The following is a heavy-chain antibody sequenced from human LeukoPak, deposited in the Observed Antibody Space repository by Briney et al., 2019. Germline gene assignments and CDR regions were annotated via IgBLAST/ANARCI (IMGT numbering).Heavy chain of an antibody. J-gene: IGHJ6*02. CDR2: ISYDGSNK. D-gene: IGHD6-25*01. V-gene: IGHV3-30-3*01. CDR3: ARDLAGRVDYGMDV. CDR1: GFTFSSYA. Sequence: PGGSLRLSCAASGFTFSSYAMHWVRQAPGKGLEWVAVISYDGSNKYYADSVKGRITISRDNSKNTLYLQMNSLRAEDTAVYYCARDLAGRVDYGMDVWGQGTTVTVSS.